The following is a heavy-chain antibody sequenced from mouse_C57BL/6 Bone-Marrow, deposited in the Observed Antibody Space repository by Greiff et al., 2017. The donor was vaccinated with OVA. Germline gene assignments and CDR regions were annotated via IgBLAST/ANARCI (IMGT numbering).Heavy chain of an antibody. Sequence: VKLQQSGPELVKPGASVKISCKASGYAFSSSWMNWVKQRPGKGLEWIGRIYPGDGDTNYNGKFKGKATLTADKSSSTAYMQLSSLTSEDSAVYFCADGYYVDYWGQGTLVTVSA. V-gene: IGHV1-82*01. CDR2: IYPGDGDT. J-gene: IGHJ3*01. CDR3: ADGYYVDY. D-gene: IGHD2-3*01. CDR1: GYAFSSSW.